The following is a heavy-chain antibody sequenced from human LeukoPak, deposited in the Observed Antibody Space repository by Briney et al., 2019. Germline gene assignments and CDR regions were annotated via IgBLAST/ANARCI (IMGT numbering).Heavy chain of an antibody. D-gene: IGHD6-19*01. V-gene: IGHV4-59*08. Sequence: PSETLSLTCTVSGDSFSIYFWSWVRQPPGKGLEWIGYIYNSGITSYNPSLKSRVTISVDTSKNQFSLNPNSVTAADTAVYYCARLSVAGTLYFDSWGQGILATVSS. CDR1: GDSFSIYF. CDR3: ARLSVAGTLYFDS. CDR2: IYNSGIT. J-gene: IGHJ4*02.